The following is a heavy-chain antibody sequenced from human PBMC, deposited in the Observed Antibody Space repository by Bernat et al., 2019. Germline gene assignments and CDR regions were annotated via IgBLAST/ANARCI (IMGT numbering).Heavy chain of an antibody. CDR2: IYYSGST. CDR1: GGSISSGGYY. D-gene: IGHD5-24*01. CDR3: ARGVEMAAGYGVRDAFDL. V-gene: IGHV4-31*03. J-gene: IGHJ3*01. Sequence: QVQLQESGPGLVKPSQTLSLTCTVPGGSISSGGYYWSWIRQHPGKGLEWIGYIYYSGSTYYNPSLKSRVTISVDTSKNQFSLKPSSVTAADTAVYYCARGVEMAAGYGVRDAFDLWGQGTMVTVSS.